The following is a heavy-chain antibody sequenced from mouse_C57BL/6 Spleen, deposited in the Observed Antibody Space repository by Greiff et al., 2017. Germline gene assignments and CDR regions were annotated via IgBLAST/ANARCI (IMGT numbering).Heavy chain of an antibody. CDR3: ARYYGSSYGGGMDY. D-gene: IGHD1-1*01. CDR2: INPNNGGT. CDR1: GYTFTDYN. J-gene: IGHJ4*01. Sequence: VQLQQSGPELVKPGASVKIPCKASGYTFTDYNMDWVKQSHGKSLEWIGDINPNNGGTIYNQKFKGKATLTVDKSSSTAYMELRSLTAEDTAVYYCARYYGSSYGGGMDYWGQGTSVTVSS. V-gene: IGHV1-18*01.